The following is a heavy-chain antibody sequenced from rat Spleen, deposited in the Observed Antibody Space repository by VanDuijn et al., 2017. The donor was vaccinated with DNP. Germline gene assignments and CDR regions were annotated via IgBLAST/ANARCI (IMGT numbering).Heavy chain of an antibody. CDR3: ARRFYGYT. V-gene: IGHV5S13*01. D-gene: IGHD1-6*01. CDR1: GFTFSNYG. Sequence: EVQLVESGGGLVQPGRSLKLSCAASGFTFSNYGMAWVRQAPTKGLEWVASITNSGGSADYRDSVKGRFTVSRDNAKSILYLQMNSLRSEDTATYYCARRFYGYTWGQGVMVTVSS. J-gene: IGHJ2*01. CDR2: ITNSGGSA.